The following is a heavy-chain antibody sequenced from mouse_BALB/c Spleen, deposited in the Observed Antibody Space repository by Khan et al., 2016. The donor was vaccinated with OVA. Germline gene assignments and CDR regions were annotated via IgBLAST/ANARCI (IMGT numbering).Heavy chain of an antibody. CDR3: ARGYDFFAY. CDR2: VNPNTGNT. CDR1: GYSFTGYY. V-gene: IGHV1-26*01. D-gene: IGHD2-14*01. J-gene: IGHJ3*01. Sequence: VQLKESGPDLVKPGASVKMSCKASGYSFTGYYMNWVKQSHGKSLECIGRVNPNTGNTNYNQKFKGKAILIVDTSSSTAYMELRSLTSEDSAVCYCARGYDFFAYWGQGTLVTVSA.